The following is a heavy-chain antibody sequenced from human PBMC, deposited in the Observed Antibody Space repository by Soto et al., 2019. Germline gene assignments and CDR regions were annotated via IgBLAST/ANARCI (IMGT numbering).Heavy chain of an antibody. CDR1: RNSFTTYY. CDR2: INPSGGRT. CDR3: AGLYHYDSSGYHDY. D-gene: IGHD3-22*01. Sequence: SVKVSCKASRNSFTTYYIHCVLQTPGQGLEWMGIINPSGGRTTYAQKFQGRVTMTRDTSTSTFHMELSSLTSEDTAVYYCAGLYHYDSSGYHDYWGQGTLVTVSS. V-gene: IGHV1-46*01. J-gene: IGHJ4*02.